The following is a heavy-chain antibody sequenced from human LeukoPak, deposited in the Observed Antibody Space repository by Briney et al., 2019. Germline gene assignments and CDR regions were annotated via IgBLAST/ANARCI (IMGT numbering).Heavy chain of an antibody. CDR3: ARTAGYCSGGSCSPRPFDY. CDR2: IYYSGST. V-gene: IGHV4-30-4*01. Sequence: LSLPCTVSGGSISSGDYYWSWIRQPPGQGLEWIGYIYYSGSTYYNPSLKSRVTISVDTSKNQFSLKLSSVTAADTAVYYCARTAGYCSGGSCSPRPFDYWGQGTLVTVSS. CDR1: GGSISSGDYY. J-gene: IGHJ4*02. D-gene: IGHD2-15*01.